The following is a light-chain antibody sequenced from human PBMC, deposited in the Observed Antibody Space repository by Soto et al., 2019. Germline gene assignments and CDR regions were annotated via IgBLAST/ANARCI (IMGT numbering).Light chain of an antibody. J-gene: IGKJ1*01. CDR3: QQSSTTPST. CDR1: QSINSY. V-gene: IGKV1-39*01. Sequence: DIQMTQSPSSLSASVGDRVTITCRASQSINSYLNWYQQKPGKAPELLIYAASSLQSGVPSRFSGGGSGTDFSPTISSLQPEDFATYYCQQSSTTPSTFGQGTKVEVK. CDR2: AAS.